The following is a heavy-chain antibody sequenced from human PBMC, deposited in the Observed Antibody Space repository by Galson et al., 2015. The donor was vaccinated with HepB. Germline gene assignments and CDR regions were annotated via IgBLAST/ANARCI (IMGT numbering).Heavy chain of an antibody. J-gene: IGHJ4*02. V-gene: IGHV3-23*01. CDR3: AKIRASGWSAFDY. Sequence: SLRLSCAASGFTFSSCAMPWVRQAPGKGLKWVAVITASATNTYYADSAKGRFTISRDNSKNTLYLQMNRLRDEDTAVYYCAKIRASGWSAFDYWVQVTLVTVSS. CDR1: GFTFSSCA. D-gene: IGHD6-19*01. CDR2: ITASATNT.